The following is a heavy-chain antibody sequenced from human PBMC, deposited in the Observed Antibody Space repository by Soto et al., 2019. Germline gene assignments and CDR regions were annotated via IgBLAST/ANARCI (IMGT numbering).Heavy chain of an antibody. CDR1: GGTFISYA. CDR2: IIPIFGTA. J-gene: IGHJ4*02. V-gene: IGHV1-69*13. D-gene: IGHD3-9*01. CDR3: ERDSNLRYFAGSLDY. Sequence: GASVKVSCNASGGTFISYAISWVRHAPGQGLEWMGGIIPIFGTANYAQKFQGRVTITADESTSTAYMELSRLRSEDKAVYYCERDSNLRYFAGSLDYWGQGTLVPVYS.